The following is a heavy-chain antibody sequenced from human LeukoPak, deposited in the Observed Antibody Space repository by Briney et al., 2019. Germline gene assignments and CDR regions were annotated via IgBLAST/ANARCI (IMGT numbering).Heavy chain of an antibody. V-gene: IGHV3-7*01. J-gene: IGHJ6*03. Sequence: GGSLRLSRAASGFTFSSYWMSWVRQAPRKGLEWVASIKQDGSEKYYVDSVKGRFTISRDNAKNSLYLQMNSLRAEDTAVYYCAREGSYYDFWSAKRMYYYYYMDVWGKGTAVTVS. D-gene: IGHD3-3*01. CDR3: AREGSYYDFWSAKRMYYYYYMDV. CDR2: IKQDGSEK. CDR1: GFTFSSYW.